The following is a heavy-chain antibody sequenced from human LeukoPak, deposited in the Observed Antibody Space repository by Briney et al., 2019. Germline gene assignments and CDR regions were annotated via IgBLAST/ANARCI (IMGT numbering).Heavy chain of an antibody. Sequence: GGSLRLSCAASGFTVSSNYMSWVRQAPGKGLEWVSVIYSGGSTYYADSVKGRFTISRDNSKNTLYLQMNSLRAEDTAVYYCAITTPPSGWQPRDYWGQGTLVTVSS. J-gene: IGHJ4*02. D-gene: IGHD6-19*01. V-gene: IGHV3-66*01. CDR3: AITTPPSGWQPRDY. CDR2: IYSGGST. CDR1: GFTVSSNY.